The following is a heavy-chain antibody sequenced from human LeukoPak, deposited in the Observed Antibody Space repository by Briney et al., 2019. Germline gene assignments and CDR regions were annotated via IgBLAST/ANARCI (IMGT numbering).Heavy chain of an antibody. V-gene: IGHV3-33*08. D-gene: IGHD3-22*01. CDR1: GFTFSDYY. J-gene: IGHJ4*02. Sequence: PGGSLRLSCAASGFTFSDYYMSWIRQAPGKGLEWVAVIWYDGSNKYYADSVKGRFTISRDNSKNTLYLQMNSLRAEDTAVYYCARMYYYDSSGYLDYWGQGTLVTVSS. CDR2: IWYDGSNK. CDR3: ARMYYYDSSGYLDY.